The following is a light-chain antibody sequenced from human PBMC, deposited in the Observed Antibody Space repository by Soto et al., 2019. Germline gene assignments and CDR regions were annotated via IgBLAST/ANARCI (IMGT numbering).Light chain of an antibody. J-gene: IGKJ4*01. CDR3: HQYGSSPLT. Sequence: SPGTLSLSPGETATLSCRASETVDTSSLGWYQQKPGRAPSLLIYSASRRATGIPDRFDASGSATDFTLTISRLEPEDFAVYYCHQYGSSPLTFGGGTKVDIK. V-gene: IGKV3-20*01. CDR2: SAS. CDR1: ETVDTSS.